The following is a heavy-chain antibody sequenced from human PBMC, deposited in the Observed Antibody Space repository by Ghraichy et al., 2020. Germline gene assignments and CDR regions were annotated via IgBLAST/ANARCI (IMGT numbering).Heavy chain of an antibody. CDR3: ARVLGYCSGGSCYPRIFDY. J-gene: IGHJ4*02. V-gene: IGHV4-61*01. Sequence: SETLSLTCTVSGGSVSSGSYYWSWIRQPPGKGLEWVGYIYYSGSTNYNPSLKSRVTISVDTSKNQFSLKLSSVTAADTAVYYCARVLGYCSGGSCYPRIFDYWGQGTLVTVSS. CDR1: GGSVSSGSYY. D-gene: IGHD2-15*01. CDR2: IYYSGST.